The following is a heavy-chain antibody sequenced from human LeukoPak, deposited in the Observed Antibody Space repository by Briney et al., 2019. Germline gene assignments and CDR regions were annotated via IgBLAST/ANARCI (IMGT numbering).Heavy chain of an antibody. J-gene: IGHJ4*02. CDR1: GFTFSDHY. CDR3: AREGYDFWSGYYGIDY. Sequence: PGGSLRLSCAASGFTFSDHYMDWVRQAPGKGLEWVGRTRNKANSYTTEYAASVKGRFTISRGDSKNSLYLQMNSLRTEDTAVYYCAREGYDFWSGYYGIDYWGQGTLVTVSS. V-gene: IGHV3-72*01. CDR2: TRNKANSYTT. D-gene: IGHD3-3*01.